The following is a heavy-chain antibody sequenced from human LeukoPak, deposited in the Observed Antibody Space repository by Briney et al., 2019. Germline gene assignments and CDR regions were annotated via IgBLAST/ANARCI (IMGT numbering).Heavy chain of an antibody. V-gene: IGHV4-4*02. CDR3: ARVGTWPSYYFDY. CDR2: IYYSGST. CDR1: GFSFSDAW. D-gene: IGHD1-1*01. J-gene: IGHJ4*02. Sequence: GSLRLSCAVSGFSFSDAWMSWVRQPPGKGLEWIGSIYYSGSTYYNPSLKSRVTISVDTSKNQFSLKLSSVTAADTAVYYCARVGTWPSYYFDYWGQGTLVTVSS.